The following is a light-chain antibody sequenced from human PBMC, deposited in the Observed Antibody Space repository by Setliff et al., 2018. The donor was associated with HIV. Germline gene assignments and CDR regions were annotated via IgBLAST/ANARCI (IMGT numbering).Light chain of an antibody. V-gene: IGLV2-14*01. CDR2: EVT. Sequence: QSVLTQPASVSGSPGQSITISCTGTSSDVGGYNYVSWYQQHPGKAPKLIIYEVTNRPSGISNRFSGSKSANTASLTISGLQAEDEADYYCSSYTIRNTLIFGTGTKV. CDR3: SSYTIRNTLI. J-gene: IGLJ1*01. CDR1: SSDVGGYNY.